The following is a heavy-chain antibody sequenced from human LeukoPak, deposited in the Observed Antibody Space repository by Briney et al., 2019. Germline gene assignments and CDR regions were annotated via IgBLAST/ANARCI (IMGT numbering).Heavy chain of an antibody. CDR3: ARDHYDYVWESYRNIDY. Sequence: NPSETLSLTCTVSGGSISSTNYYWVWIRQPPGKGLEWIGSIYYSGYTYYNPSLKSRVTLSVDTSKNEFSLKVNSVTAADTAVYYCARDHYDYVWESYRNIDYWGQGTLVTVSS. V-gene: IGHV4-39*07. CDR2: IYYSGYT. D-gene: IGHD3-16*02. J-gene: IGHJ4*02. CDR1: GGSISSTNYY.